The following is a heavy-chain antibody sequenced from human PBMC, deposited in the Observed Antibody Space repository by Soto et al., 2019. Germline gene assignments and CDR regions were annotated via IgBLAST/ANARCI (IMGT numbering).Heavy chain of an antibody. CDR1: GFTFSSYD. CDR2: IGTAGDT. V-gene: IGHV3-13*01. D-gene: IGHD3-10*01. Sequence: GGSLRLSCAASGFTFSSYDMHWVRQATGKGLEWVSAIGTAGDTYYPGSVKGRFTISRENAKNSLYLQMNSLRAGETAGYYCARGRYYYGSGSYYSRRVGAFDIWGQGTMVTVSS. J-gene: IGHJ3*02. CDR3: ARGRYYYGSGSYYSRRVGAFDI.